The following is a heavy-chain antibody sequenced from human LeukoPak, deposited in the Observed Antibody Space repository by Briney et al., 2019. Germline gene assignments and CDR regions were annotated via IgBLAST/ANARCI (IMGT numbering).Heavy chain of an antibody. J-gene: IGHJ3*02. V-gene: IGHV4-39*07. CDR3: ASGLTMVRGPSAFDI. CDR1: GGSISSGSYS. CDR2: IYYSGST. Sequence: SETLSLTCTVSGGSISSGSYSWSWIRQPAGKGLEWIGSIYYSGSTYYNPSLKSRVTISVDTSKNQFSLKLSSVTAADTAVYYCASGLTMVRGPSAFDIWGQGTMVTVSS. D-gene: IGHD3-10*01.